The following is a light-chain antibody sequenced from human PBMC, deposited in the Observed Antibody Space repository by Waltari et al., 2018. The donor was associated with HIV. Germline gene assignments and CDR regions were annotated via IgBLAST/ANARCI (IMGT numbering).Light chain of an antibody. CDR3: QSYDTNRQWV. Sequence: NFMLTQPHSVSESPGKTVTISCTRSSGSIASNFVQWYQQRPGSYPTTVIYESHHRPSGVPDRCSGSIDRSSNSASLTISGLKTEDEADYYCQSYDTNRQWVFGGGTKLTVL. CDR2: ESH. J-gene: IGLJ3*02. CDR1: SGSIASNF. V-gene: IGLV6-57*01.